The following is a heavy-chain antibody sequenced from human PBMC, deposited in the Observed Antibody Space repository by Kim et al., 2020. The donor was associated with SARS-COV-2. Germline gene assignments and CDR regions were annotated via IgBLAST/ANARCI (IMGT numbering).Heavy chain of an antibody. Sequence: SETLSLTCTVSGGSISSSSYYWGWIRQPPGKGLEWIGSIYYSGSTYYNPSLKSRVTISVDTSKNQFSLKLSSVTAADTAVYYCARHRYSGSYYPFDYWGQGTLGTVSS. CDR1: GGSISSSSYY. J-gene: IGHJ4*02. CDR3: ARHRYSGSYYPFDY. D-gene: IGHD1-26*01. CDR2: IYYSGST. V-gene: IGHV4-39*01.